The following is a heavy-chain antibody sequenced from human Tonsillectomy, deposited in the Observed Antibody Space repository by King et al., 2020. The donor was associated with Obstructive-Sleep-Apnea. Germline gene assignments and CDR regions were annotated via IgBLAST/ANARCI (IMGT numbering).Heavy chain of an antibody. CDR3: ARDQAPDSSGWYWSYYYYGMDV. D-gene: IGHD6-19*01. Sequence: QLQESGPGLVKPSETLSLTCTVSGGSISSSSYYWGWIRQPPGKGLEWIGSIYYSGSTYYNPSLKSRVTISVDTSKNQFSLKLSSVTAADTAVYYCARDQAPDSSGWYWSYYYYGMDVWGQGTTVTVSS. V-gene: IGHV4-39*07. CDR2: IYYSGST. J-gene: IGHJ6*02. CDR1: GGSISSSSYY.